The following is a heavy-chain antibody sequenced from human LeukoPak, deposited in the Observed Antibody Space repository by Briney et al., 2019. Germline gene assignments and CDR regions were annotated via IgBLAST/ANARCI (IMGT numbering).Heavy chain of an antibody. Sequence: SETLSLTCTVSGGSISTYYWSWIRQPPGKGLEWIGYVYYSGATNYNPSLKSRVTISLETSKNQFSLRLTSVTAADTAVYYCARRVAVTGIYCFDHWGQGTPVTVSS. CDR1: GGSISTYY. D-gene: IGHD6-19*01. CDR2: VYYSGAT. J-gene: IGHJ4*02. V-gene: IGHV4-59*08. CDR3: ARRVAVTGIYCFDH.